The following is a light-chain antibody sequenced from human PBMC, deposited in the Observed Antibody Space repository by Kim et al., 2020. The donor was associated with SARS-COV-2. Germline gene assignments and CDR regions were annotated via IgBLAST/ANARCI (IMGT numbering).Light chain of an antibody. CDR2: DNN. Sequence: QRVIISCSGSSSNIGTNAVNWYQHLPGTAPKLLIYDNNQRPSGVPDRFSGSKSGTSASLAISGLQSDDEADYYCAAWDDSLSGYVFGTGTKVTVL. V-gene: IGLV1-44*01. CDR1: SSNIGTNA. CDR3: AAWDDSLSGYV. J-gene: IGLJ1*01.